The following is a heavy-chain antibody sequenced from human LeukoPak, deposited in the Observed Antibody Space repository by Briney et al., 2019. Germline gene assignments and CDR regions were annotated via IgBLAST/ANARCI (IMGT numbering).Heavy chain of an antibody. J-gene: IGHJ4*02. Sequence: GESLEISCKVSGYSFTSYWIGWVRQLPGKGLEWMGIIYPGDSDIRYSPSFQGQVTISADKSISTAYLQWSSLKASGTAMYYCARQFGGNSEFDYWGQGTLVTVSS. V-gene: IGHV5-51*01. D-gene: IGHD4-23*01. CDR2: IYPGDSDI. CDR3: ARQFGGNSEFDY. CDR1: GYSFTSYW.